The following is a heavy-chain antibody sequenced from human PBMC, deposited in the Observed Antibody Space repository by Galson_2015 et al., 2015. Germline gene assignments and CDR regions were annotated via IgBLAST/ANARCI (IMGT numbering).Heavy chain of an antibody. CDR1: GFTFSSYA. D-gene: IGHD4-11*01. CDR2: MSYDGSNK. J-gene: IGHJ4*02. V-gene: IGHV3-30-3*01. CDR3: ARATRKHRSQGGYINYSGVGY. Sequence: SLRLSCAASGFTFSSYAMHWVRQAPGKGLEWVAVMSYDGSNKYYADSVKGRFTISRDNSKNTLYLQMNSLRAEDTAVYYCARATRKHRSQGGYINYSGVGYWCQGTLFTVSS.